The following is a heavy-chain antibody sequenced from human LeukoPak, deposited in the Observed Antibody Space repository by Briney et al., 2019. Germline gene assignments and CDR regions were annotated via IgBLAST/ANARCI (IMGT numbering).Heavy chain of an antibody. CDR3: ARVEPHPYAVGIVHYFDN. CDR2: IYHTGTT. V-gene: IGHV4-30-4*01. J-gene: IGHJ4*02. Sequence: SETLSLTCTVSGDSITRGHYYWSWIRQHPGKGLEWLGHIYHTGTTYYNPSLEGRLTVSVDTSKNTFSLKLTSVTTSDTALYYCARVEPHPYAVGIVHYFDNWGQGSLVTVSS. D-gene: IGHD1-26*01. CDR1: GDSITRGHYY.